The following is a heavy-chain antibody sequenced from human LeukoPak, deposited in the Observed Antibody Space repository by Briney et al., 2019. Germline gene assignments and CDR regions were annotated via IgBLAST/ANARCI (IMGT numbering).Heavy chain of an antibody. CDR2: IYPGHSDT. V-gene: IGHV5-51*01. CDR1: GYSFTSYW. D-gene: IGHD5-12*01. Sequence: GESLKISCKCLGYSFTSYWVAWVRQMPGEGLEWMGLIYPGHSDTRYSPLFQGQVTISADKSITTAYLQWSSLKASDSGIYFCARTPGSSDYRGYQYWYFDLWGRGTLVTVSS. J-gene: IGHJ2*01. CDR3: ARTPGSSDYRGYQYWYFDL.